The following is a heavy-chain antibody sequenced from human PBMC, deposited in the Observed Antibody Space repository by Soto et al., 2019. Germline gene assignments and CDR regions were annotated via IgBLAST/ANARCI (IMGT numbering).Heavy chain of an antibody. CDR1: GGSMSGYY. CDR2: VYYTGST. CDR3: ARSIEVPSSQIHH. Sequence: PSETLSLTCRVSGGSMSGYYWSWIRQAPGKGLEWIGYVYYTGSTNYNPSLQSRVTISVDTSNKQFSLSLRLVTAADTAVYFCARSIEVPSSQIHHWGQGIRVTVSS. V-gene: IGHV4-59*01. D-gene: IGHD6-6*01. J-gene: IGHJ4*02.